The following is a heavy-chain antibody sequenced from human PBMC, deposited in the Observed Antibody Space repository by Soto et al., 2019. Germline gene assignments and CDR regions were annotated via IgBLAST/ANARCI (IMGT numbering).Heavy chain of an antibody. J-gene: IGHJ3*02. D-gene: IGHD4-17*01. CDR3: ARGLVYVDYGDYRSAFDI. CDR1: GYTFTSYD. CDR2: MNPNSGNT. V-gene: IGHV1-8*01. Sequence: ASVKVSCKASGYTFTSYDINWVRQATGQGLEWMGWMNPNSGNTGYAQKFQGRVTMTRNTSISTAYMELSSLRSEDTAVYYCARGLVYVDYGDYRSAFDIWGQGTMVTVSS.